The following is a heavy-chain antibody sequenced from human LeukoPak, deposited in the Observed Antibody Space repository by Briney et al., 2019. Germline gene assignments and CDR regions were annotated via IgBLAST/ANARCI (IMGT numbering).Heavy chain of an antibody. CDR2: IYYSGST. CDR3: ARGIADPYSFDS. D-gene: IGHD6-13*01. J-gene: IGHJ4*02. CDR1: GGSISSYY. V-gene: IGHV4-59*12. Sequence: SETLSLTCTVSGGSISSYYWSWIRQPPGKGLEWIGYIYYSGSTNYNPSLKSRVTMSVDKSKNQFSLNLSSVTAADTAVYYCARGIADPYSFDSWGQGTLVTVSS.